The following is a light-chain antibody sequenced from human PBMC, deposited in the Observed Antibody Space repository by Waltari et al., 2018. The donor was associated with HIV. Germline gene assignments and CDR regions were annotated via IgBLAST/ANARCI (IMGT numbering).Light chain of an antibody. CDR3: AGWDASLSLVV. CDR2: YSV. V-gene: IGLV1-36*01. CDR1: SSNIGVNA. J-gene: IGLJ2*01. Sequence: QSVLTQPPSVSEGPGQEVLISCPGRSSNIGVNAVDWYHHLPRKPPKLLVFYSVVLPPGVSSRLSGSRSGTSASLPITAVHPDDEGLYYCAGWDASLSLVVFGAGTKLTVL.